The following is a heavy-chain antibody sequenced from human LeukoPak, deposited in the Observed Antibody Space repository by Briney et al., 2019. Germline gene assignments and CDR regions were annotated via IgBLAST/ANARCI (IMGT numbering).Heavy chain of an antibody. J-gene: IGHJ6*02. Sequence: ASVKVSYKASGYTFTGYYMHWVGQAPGQGGEWMGWINPNRGGTNYAQKFQGRVTMTRDTSISTAYMELSRLRSDDTAVYYCARVRTTVTNYYYYGMDVWGQGTTVTVSS. CDR3: ARVRTTVTNYYYYGMDV. CDR1: GYTFTGYY. CDR2: INPNRGGT. D-gene: IGHD4-17*01. V-gene: IGHV1-2*02.